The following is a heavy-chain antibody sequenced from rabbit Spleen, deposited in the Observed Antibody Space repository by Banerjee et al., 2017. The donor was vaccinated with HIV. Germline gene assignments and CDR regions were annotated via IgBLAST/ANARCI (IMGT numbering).Heavy chain of an antibody. D-gene: IGHD7-1*01. CDR3: ARAGQYVISPGYYNYGMDL. CDR2: IDPIFGIP. V-gene: IGHV1S45*01. Sequence: QEQLVESGGGLVQPEGSLTLTCTASAFSFSSSYYVSWVRQAPGKGLVWIGDIDPIFGIPVSASGLNGRFTISSHNTQNPLYLQLNSLTAADTATYFCARAGQYVISPGYYNYGMDLWGPGPLVTVS. CDR1: AFSFSSSYY. J-gene: IGHJ6*01.